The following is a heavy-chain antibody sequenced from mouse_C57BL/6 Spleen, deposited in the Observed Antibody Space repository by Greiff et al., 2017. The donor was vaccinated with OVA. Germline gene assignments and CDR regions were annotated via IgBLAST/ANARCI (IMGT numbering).Heavy chain of an antibody. CDR1: GFSLTSYG. Sequence: VMLVESGPGLVQPSQSLSITCTVSGFSLTSYGVHWVRQSPGKGLEWLGVIWRGGSTDYNAAFMSRLSITKDNSKSQVFFKMNSLQADDTAIYYCAKNGLYYYAMDYWGQGTSVTVSS. V-gene: IGHV2-5*01. CDR2: IWRGGST. J-gene: IGHJ4*01. CDR3: AKNGLYYYAMDY.